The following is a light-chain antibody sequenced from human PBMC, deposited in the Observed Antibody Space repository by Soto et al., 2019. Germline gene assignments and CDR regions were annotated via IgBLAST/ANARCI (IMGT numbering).Light chain of an antibody. J-gene: IGKJ1*01. CDR1: QTITTW. V-gene: IGKV1-5*01. Sequence: DIQMTQSPSTLSASVGYRVTITCRASQTITTWLAWYQQKPGKAPKLLIYDASTLESGVPSRFSGSGFGTEFSLTISSLQPDDFASYYCQQYNTLSGTFGQGTKVDIK. CDR2: DAS. CDR3: QQYNTLSGT.